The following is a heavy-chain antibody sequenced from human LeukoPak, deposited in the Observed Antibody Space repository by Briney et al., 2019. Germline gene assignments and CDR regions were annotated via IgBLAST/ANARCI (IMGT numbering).Heavy chain of an antibody. CDR3: VRHSRVVAFDY. CDR2: IYYTGNT. CDR1: GVSMSNHY. J-gene: IGHJ4*02. Sequence: SETLSLTCTVSGVSMSNHYSSWIRQPPGKGLEWIGYIYYTGNTNYNPSLKSRVTISEDTSKNQVSLRLSSVTAADTVVYYCVRHSRVVAFDYWGQGNLVTVSS. D-gene: IGHD2-15*01. V-gene: IGHV4-59*08.